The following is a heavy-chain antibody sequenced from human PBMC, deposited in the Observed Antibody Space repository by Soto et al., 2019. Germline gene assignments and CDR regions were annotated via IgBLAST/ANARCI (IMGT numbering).Heavy chain of an antibody. J-gene: IGHJ4*02. CDR3: ARLQSSFMNYDILTGYKTDTEDYYFDY. CDR2: IIPIFGTA. Sequence: ASVKVSCKASGGSFSSYAISWVRQAPGQGPEWMGGIIPIFGTANYAQKFQGRVTITADKSTSTAYMELSSLRSEDTAVYYCARLQSSFMNYDILTGYKTDTEDYYFDYWGQGTLVTVSS. CDR1: GGSFSSYA. D-gene: IGHD3-9*01. V-gene: IGHV1-69*06.